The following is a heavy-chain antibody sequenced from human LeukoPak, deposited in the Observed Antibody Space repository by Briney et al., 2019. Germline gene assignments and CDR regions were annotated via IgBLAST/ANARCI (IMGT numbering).Heavy chain of an antibody. CDR3: ARERGIYGSGSYYYYYYMDV. J-gene: IGHJ6*03. CDR1: GGSISSYY. CDR2: IYTSGST. V-gene: IGHV4-4*07. Sequence: PSETLSLTCTVSGGSISSYYWSWIRQPAGKGLEWIGRIYTSGSTNYNPSLKSRVTMSVDTSKNQFSLKLSSVTAADTAVYYCARERGIYGSGSYYYYYYMDVWGKGTTVTISS. D-gene: IGHD3-10*01.